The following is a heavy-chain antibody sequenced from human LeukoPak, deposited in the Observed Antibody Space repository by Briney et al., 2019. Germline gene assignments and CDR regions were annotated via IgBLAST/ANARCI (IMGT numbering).Heavy chain of an antibody. CDR3: ARDRGFDGGTYYDFWSGYNRYYYYGMDV. J-gene: IGHJ6*02. D-gene: IGHD3-3*01. CDR1: GFTFSSYA. V-gene: IGHV3-30-3*01. CDR2: ISYDGSNK. Sequence: PGRSLRLSCAASGFTFSSYAMHWVRQAPGKGLEWVAVISYDGSNKYYADSVKRRFTISRDNSKNTLYLQMNSLRAEDTAVYYCARDRGFDGGTYYDFWSGYNRYYYYGMDVWGQGTTVTVSS.